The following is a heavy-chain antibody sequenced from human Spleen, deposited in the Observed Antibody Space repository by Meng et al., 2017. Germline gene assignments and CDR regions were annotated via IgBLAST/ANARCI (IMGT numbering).Heavy chain of an antibody. CDR1: GLTFMNDY. CDR2: IKQDGSEK. V-gene: IGHV3-7*01. Sequence: GESLKISCAASGLTFMNDYMSWVRQAPGKGLEWVAHIKQDGSEKTYVDSVKGRFTISRDNAKNPLNLQMDSLRAEDTAIYYCVVWYGESNYWGQGTLVTVSS. J-gene: IGHJ4*02. D-gene: IGHD3-10*01. CDR3: VVWYGESNY.